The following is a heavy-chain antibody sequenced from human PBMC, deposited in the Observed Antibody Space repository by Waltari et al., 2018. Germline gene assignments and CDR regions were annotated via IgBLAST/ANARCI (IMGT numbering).Heavy chain of an antibody. CDR1: GESFSSYF. CDR3: ARYGEVPPNYFFDF. CDR2: ISYDGST. D-gene: IGHD2-21*01. Sequence: QVQLHEWGAGLLKPSETLSLTCAVSGESFSSYFWCWIRQPPGKGREGLGAISYDGSTNYKPSLKSRLSLSVDTTKKHFSLRLTSVTAADTGMYFCARYGEVPPNYFFDFWGQGIRVTVSS. J-gene: IGHJ4*01. V-gene: IGHV4-34*01.